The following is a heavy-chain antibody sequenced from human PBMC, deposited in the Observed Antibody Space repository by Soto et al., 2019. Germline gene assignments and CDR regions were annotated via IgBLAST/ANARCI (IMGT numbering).Heavy chain of an antibody. J-gene: IGHJ4*02. CDR2: IHYSGTT. CDR1: GGSMRNYF. V-gene: IGHV4-59*01. Sequence: SETLSLTCTVSGGSMRNYFWTWIRQPPGKGLEWIGYIHYSGTTSFFPSYNPSLRSRVTISEDTSKNQFSLKLLSVTTADTAVYFCAAGEASSRNLAPYYLDFWGQGTLVTVSS. D-gene: IGHD6-13*01. CDR3: AAGEASSRNLAPYYLDF.